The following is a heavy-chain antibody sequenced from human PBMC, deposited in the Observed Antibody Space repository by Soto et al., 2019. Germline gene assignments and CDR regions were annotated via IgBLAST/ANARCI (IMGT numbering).Heavy chain of an antibody. V-gene: IGHV4-31*03. CDR2: IYYTGST. CDR3: ARGPHGLRNVYYYGMDV. Sequence: PSETLSLTCTVSVGSMSSGDYYWSWIRQHAGKGLEWIGYIYYTGSTYYTPSLMSRVTISVDTSKNQFSLKLSSVTAADTAVYYCARGPHGLRNVYYYGMDVWGQGTTVTVSS. CDR1: VGSMSSGDYY. J-gene: IGHJ6*02.